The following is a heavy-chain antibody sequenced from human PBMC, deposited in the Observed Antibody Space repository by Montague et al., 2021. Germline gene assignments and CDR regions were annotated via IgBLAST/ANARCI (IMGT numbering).Heavy chain of an antibody. Sequence: SETLSLTCAVSGGSVSSPDWWSWVRQAPGKGLEWIGDIYHNGNTNFNPSLKSRVTISVDKSKNQFSLQLTSVTAAYTAVYYCATWPAYSTTWYYFDSWGQGTQVIVSS. V-gene: IGHV4-4*02. J-gene: IGHJ4*02. D-gene: IGHD2/OR15-2a*01. CDR1: GGSVSSPDW. CDR3: ATWPAYSTTWYYFDS. CDR2: IYHNGNT.